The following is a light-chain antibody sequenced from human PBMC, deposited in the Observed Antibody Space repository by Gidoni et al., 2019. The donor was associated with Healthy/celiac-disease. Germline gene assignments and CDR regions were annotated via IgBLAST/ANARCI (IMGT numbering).Light chain of an antibody. CDR2: DAS. J-gene: IGKJ4*01. CDR1: QSLSSY. Sequence: IVLTQSPATLPLSPGESATPSCRASQSLSSYLAWYQQKPGQAPKLLIYDASNRATGIPARFSGSGSGTDFTLTISSLEPEDFAVYYCQQRSNWPLTFGGGTKVEIK. V-gene: IGKV3-11*01. CDR3: QQRSNWPLT.